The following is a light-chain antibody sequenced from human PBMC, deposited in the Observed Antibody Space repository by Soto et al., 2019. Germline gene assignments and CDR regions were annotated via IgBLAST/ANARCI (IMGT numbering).Light chain of an antibody. CDR1: QGISNY. V-gene: IGKV1-27*01. CDR3: QKYNSAPYT. Sequence: DIQMTQSPSSLSASVGDRVTITCRASQGISNYLAWYQQQPGKVPKLLIYAASPLQSGVPSRFSGSGSGTDFTLTISSLQSEDVATYYGQKYNSAPYTFGQGTKLEIK. J-gene: IGKJ2*01. CDR2: AAS.